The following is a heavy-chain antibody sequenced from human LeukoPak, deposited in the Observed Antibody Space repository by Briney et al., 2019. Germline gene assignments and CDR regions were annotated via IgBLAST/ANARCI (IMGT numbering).Heavy chain of an antibody. Sequence: VHPGGSLRLSCAASGFTFSSYWMHWVRQTPGKGLMWVARIKSDGSTIYADSVQGRFTISRDNAKNMVYLQMNSLRADDTAIYYCTRAITYFYGSVTYDWFDSWGQGTRVTVSS. CDR2: IKSDGST. V-gene: IGHV3-74*01. CDR1: GFTFSSYW. CDR3: TRAITYFYGSVTYDWFDS. D-gene: IGHD3-10*01. J-gene: IGHJ5*01.